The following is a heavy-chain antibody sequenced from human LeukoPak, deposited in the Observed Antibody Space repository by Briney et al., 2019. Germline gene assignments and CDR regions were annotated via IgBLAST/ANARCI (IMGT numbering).Heavy chain of an antibody. CDR3: ARGPDGYNSHFDY. J-gene: IGHJ4*02. D-gene: IGHD5-24*01. CDR1: GFTFSDYA. CDR2: IYYDGSKK. V-gene: IGHV3-30-3*01. Sequence: PGGSLRLSCVASGFTFSDYAMHWARQAPGKGLEWVAVIYYDGSKKYYADSVEGRFTISRDNSKNTLYLHMKSLRVEDTAVYYCARGPDGYNSHFDYWGQGTLVTVSS.